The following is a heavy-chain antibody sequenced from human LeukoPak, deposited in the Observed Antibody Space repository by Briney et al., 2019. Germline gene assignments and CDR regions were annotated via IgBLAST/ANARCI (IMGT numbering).Heavy chain of an antibody. D-gene: IGHD6-13*01. V-gene: IGHV3-49*03. CDR1: GFTFGDYA. CDR3: ASVNSSSWYPAYY. J-gene: IGHJ4*02. Sequence: GGSLRLSCTASGFTFGDYAMSWFRQAPGKGLEWVGFIRSKAYGGTTEYAASVKGRFTISRDDSKSIAYLQMNSLRAEDTAVYYCASVNSSSWYPAYYWGQGTLVTVSS. CDR2: IRSKAYGGTT.